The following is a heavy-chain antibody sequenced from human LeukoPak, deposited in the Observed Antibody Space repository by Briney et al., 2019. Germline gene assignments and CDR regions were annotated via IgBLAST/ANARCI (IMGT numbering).Heavy chain of an antibody. Sequence: SETRSLTCTVSGGSISSYYWSWIRQPAGKGLEWIGRIYTSGSTNYNPSLKSRVTMSVDTSKNQFSLKLSSVTAADTAVYYCARARRAYCGGDCYSQFDPWGQGTLVTVSS. CDR1: GGSISSYY. D-gene: IGHD2-21*02. CDR2: IYTSGST. CDR3: ARARRAYCGGDCYSQFDP. V-gene: IGHV4-4*07. J-gene: IGHJ5*02.